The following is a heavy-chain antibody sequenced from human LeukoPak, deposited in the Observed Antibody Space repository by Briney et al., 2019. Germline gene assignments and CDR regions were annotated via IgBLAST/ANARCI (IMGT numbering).Heavy chain of an antibody. Sequence: PGGSLRLSCAASGFTFSSYSMNWVRQAPGKGLEWVSSISSSSSFIYYADSVKGRFTISRDNAKNSLYLQMNSLRAEDTAVYYCAREEDYGSGSYYQRWYYFDYWGQGTLVTVSS. D-gene: IGHD3-10*01. J-gene: IGHJ4*02. CDR1: GFTFSSYS. CDR2: ISSSSSFI. V-gene: IGHV3-21*01. CDR3: AREEDYGSGSYYQRWYYFDY.